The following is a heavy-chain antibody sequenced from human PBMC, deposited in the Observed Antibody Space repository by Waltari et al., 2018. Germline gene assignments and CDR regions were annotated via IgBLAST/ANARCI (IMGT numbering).Heavy chain of an antibody. CDR1: GSIFSVFW. V-gene: IGHV3-74*03. CDR3: ARDPRNLGLDP. D-gene: IGHD3-16*01. Sequence: EGQLVESGGALVQPGGSLRLSCADTGSIFSVFWMYWIRQAPGKGPVWVSRIKADGTTKTYADSVQGRFPISRDNVKSILYLEMNALRPEDTAVYYCARDPRNLGLDPWGLGTLVTVSS. CDR2: IKADGTTK. J-gene: IGHJ5*02.